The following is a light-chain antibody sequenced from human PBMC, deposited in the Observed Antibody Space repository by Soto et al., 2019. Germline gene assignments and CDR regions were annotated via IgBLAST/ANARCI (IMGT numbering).Light chain of an antibody. CDR1: TSDVGGYNY. J-gene: IGLJ2*01. CDR3: GSYTTSGTWV. V-gene: IGLV2-14*03. Sequence: QSALTQPASVSGSPGQSITISCTGTTSDVGGYNYVSWYQQHPGKAPKLIIFDVNHRPSALSTRFSGSRSVNTASLIISGLQAEDEAHYYCGSYTTSGTWVFGGVTKLTVL. CDR2: DVN.